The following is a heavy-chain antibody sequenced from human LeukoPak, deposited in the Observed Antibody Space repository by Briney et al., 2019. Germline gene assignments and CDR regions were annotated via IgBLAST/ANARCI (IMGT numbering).Heavy chain of an antibody. V-gene: IGHV4-34*01. J-gene: IGHJ4*02. CDR1: GGSFSGYY. CDR2: INHSGST. D-gene: IGHD3-16*02. CDR3: ARGSNYVWGSYRFSFFDY. Sequence: SETLSLTCAVYGGSFSGYYWSWIRQPPGKGLEWIGEINHSGSTNYNPSLKSRVTISVDTSKNQFSLKLSSVTAADTAVYYCARGSNYVWGSYRFSFFDYWGQGTLVTVSS.